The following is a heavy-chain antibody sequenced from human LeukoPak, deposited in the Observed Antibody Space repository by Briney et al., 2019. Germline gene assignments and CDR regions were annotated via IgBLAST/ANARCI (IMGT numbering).Heavy chain of an antibody. V-gene: IGHV3-43*02. J-gene: IGHJ4*02. Sequence: GGALRLSCAASGLNCSAYDMDWLRQPPGKSLEWVSLISGDSDNKYSAASVKGRLAISRDNSKKSLYLQMNSLTTEDTALSYCAIAYESGSFYRAFAYWGQGALVTVSS. CDR1: GLNCSAYD. CDR3: AIAYESGSFYRAFAY. D-gene: IGHD3-10*01. CDR2: ISGDSDNK.